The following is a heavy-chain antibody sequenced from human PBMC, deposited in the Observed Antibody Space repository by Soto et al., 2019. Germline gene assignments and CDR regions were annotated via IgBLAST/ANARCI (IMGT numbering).Heavy chain of an antibody. V-gene: IGHV3-30*18. Sequence: QVQLVESGGGVVQPGRSLRLSCAASGFTFSSYGMHWVRQAPGKGLEWVAVISYDGSKKYYADSVKGRFTISRDNSKNTLYLQMNSLKVEDTAVYYCAKDWYNHGEFDYWGQGTLVTVSS. CDR1: GFTFSSYG. CDR2: ISYDGSKK. J-gene: IGHJ4*02. CDR3: AKDWYNHGEFDY. D-gene: IGHD1-1*01.